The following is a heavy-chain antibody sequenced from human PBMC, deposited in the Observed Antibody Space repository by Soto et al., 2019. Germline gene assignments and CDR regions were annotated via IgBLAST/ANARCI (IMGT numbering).Heavy chain of an antibody. CDR1: GGSISSGGYY. CDR3: ANSRWFGEFALDY. CDR2: IYYSGST. V-gene: IGHV4-31*03. J-gene: IGHJ4*02. D-gene: IGHD3-10*01. Sequence: QVQLQESGPGLVKPSQTLSLTCTVSGGSISSGGYYWSWIRQHPGKGLEWIGYIYYSGSTYYNPSLKSRATISVDTSKNQFSLKLSSVTAADTAVYYCANSRWFGEFALDYWGQGTLVTVSS.